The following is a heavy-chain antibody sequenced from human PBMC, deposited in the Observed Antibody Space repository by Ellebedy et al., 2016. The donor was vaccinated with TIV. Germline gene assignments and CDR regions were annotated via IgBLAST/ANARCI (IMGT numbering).Heavy chain of an antibody. D-gene: IGHD3-22*01. Sequence: GESLKISCAASGFTFSNYAMSWVRQAPGKGLEWVSGFGVSGDSTYYADSVKGRFTISRDNSKNTVYLQMNSLRAEDTAVYYCAKGRGGGSDSSAPRYYFDYWGQGTLVIVSS. CDR2: FGVSGDST. CDR3: AKGRGGGSDSSAPRYYFDY. V-gene: IGHV3-23*01. CDR1: GFTFSNYA. J-gene: IGHJ4*02.